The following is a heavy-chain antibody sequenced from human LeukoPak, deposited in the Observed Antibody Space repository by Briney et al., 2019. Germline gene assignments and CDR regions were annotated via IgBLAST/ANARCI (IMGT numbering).Heavy chain of an antibody. Sequence: GGSLRLSCAASGFTFSSYSMNWVRQAPGKGLEWVSSISSSSSYIYYADSVKGRLTISRDNAKNSLYLQMNSLRAEDTAVYYCARGSIDKTYDYWGQGTLVTVSS. J-gene: IGHJ4*02. V-gene: IGHV3-21*01. CDR2: ISSSSSYI. CDR3: ARGSIDKTYDY. CDR1: GFTFSSYS.